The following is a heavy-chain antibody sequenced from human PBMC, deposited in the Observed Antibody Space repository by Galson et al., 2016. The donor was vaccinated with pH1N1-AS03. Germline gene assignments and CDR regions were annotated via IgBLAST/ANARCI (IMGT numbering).Heavy chain of an antibody. D-gene: IGHD6-13*01. CDR3: VKETGFSGTWYPFHQ. J-gene: IGHJ1*01. CDR1: GFIFSDYA. V-gene: IGHV3-30-3*01. CDR2: VSYDTARQ. Sequence: SLRLSCAASGFIFSDYAMYWVRQAPGKGLEWVAFVSYDTARQQYADSVKGRVTISKDRPRNMLYLEMNNLRVEDTAVYYCVKETGFSGTWYPFHQWGQGTLVRVSA.